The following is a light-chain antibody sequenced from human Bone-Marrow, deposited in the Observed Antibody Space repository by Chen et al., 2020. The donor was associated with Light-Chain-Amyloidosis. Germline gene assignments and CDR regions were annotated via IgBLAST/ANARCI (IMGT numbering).Light chain of an antibody. CDR1: SSDVVGDNH. V-gene: IGLV2-14*01. J-gene: IGLJ1*01. CDR2: EVT. Sequence: SALTQPLSRSGSPGLPLSIACTGTSSDVVGDNHVSWYQQHLYTAPKLMIYEVTNRPSWVPDRCSGSKSDNAASRTVSVLQTEDEADYFCNSYTITNTLVFGSGTRVTVL. CDR3: NSYTITNTLV.